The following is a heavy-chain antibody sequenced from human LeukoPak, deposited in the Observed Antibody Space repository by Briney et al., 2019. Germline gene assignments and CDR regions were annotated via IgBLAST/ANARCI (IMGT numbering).Heavy chain of an antibody. Sequence: GGSLRLSCAASGFTVSSNYMSWVRQAPGKGLEWVSVIYSGGSTYYADSVKGRFTISRHNSENTLYLQMNSLRAEDTAVYYCARAPYSSYDYSDYYYYGMDVWGQGTTVTVSS. CDR2: IYSGGST. CDR1: GFTVSSNY. J-gene: IGHJ6*02. D-gene: IGHD5-12*01. V-gene: IGHV3-53*04. CDR3: ARAPYSSYDYSDYYYYGMDV.